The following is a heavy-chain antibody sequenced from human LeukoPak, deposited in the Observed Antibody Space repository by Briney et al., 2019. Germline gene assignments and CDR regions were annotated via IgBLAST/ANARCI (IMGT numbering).Heavy chain of an antibody. CDR3: TRLTVTFGGVIDDY. Sequence: GGSLRLSCAASGFTLSGSAMHWVRQASGKGLEWVGRIRSKANSYATAYAASVKGRFTISRDDSKNTAYLQMNSLKTEDTAVYYCTRLTVTFGGVIDDYWGQGTLVTVSS. V-gene: IGHV3-73*01. D-gene: IGHD3-16*02. CDR1: GFTLSGSA. J-gene: IGHJ4*02. CDR2: IRSKANSYAT.